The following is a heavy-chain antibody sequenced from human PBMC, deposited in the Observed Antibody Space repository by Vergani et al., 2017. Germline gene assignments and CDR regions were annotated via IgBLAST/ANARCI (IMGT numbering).Heavy chain of an antibody. Sequence: QVQLQQWGAGVVKPSGTLSLTCAVFGESFSSFYWSWIRQPPGKGLEWIGEINNDGHTNYNPSLESRVTVSRDTAKNQFSLNLMSVTAADTAMYYCAVRPRVKLVVGGIVTKRTFDYWSQGSLVTVSS. CDR2: INNDGHT. CDR3: AVRPRVKLVVGGIVTKRTFDY. D-gene: IGHD2-8*02. CDR1: GESFSSFY. V-gene: IGHV4-34*02. J-gene: IGHJ4*02.